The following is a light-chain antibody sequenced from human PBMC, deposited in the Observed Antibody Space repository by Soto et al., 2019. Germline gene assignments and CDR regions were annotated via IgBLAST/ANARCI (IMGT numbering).Light chain of an antibody. CDR2: AAS. CDR3: LQDYDYPYT. J-gene: IGKJ2*01. V-gene: IGKV1-6*01. CDR1: QGIRND. Sequence: AIQMTQSPSSLSASVGDRVTITCRASQGIRNDLAWYQQKPGKAPTLLIYAASNLQSGVPSRFSGSGSGTDFTLIISSLQPEDFATYYCLQDYDYPYTFGQGTKLEIK.